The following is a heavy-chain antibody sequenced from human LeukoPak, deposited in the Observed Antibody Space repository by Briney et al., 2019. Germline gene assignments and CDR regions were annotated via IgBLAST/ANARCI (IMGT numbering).Heavy chain of an antibody. V-gene: IGHV4-34*01. CDR3: ARGGVYSSSRPFQH. J-gene: IGHJ1*01. D-gene: IGHD6-13*01. Sequence: SETLSLTCAVYGGSFSGYYWGWIRQPPGKGLEWIGSIYYSGSTYYNPSLKSRVTISVDTSKNQFSLKLSSVTAADTAVYYCARGGVYSSSRPFQHWGQGTLVTVSS. CDR2: IYYSGST. CDR1: GGSFSGYY.